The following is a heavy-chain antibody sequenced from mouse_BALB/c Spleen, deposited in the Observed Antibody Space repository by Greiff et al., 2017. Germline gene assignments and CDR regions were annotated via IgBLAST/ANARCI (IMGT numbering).Heavy chain of an antibody. D-gene: IGHD1-1*01. CDR2: INPGSSTI. CDR1: GFDFSRYW. CDR3: ARLNYYGSSLYAMDY. V-gene: IGHV4-2*02. J-gene: IGHJ4*01. Sequence: EVKLVESGGGLVQPGGSLNLPCAASGFDFSRYWMSWARQAPGKGQEWIGEINPGSSTINYTPSLKDKFIISRDNAKNTLYLQMSKVRSEDTALYYCARLNYYGSSLYAMDYWGQGTSVTVSS.